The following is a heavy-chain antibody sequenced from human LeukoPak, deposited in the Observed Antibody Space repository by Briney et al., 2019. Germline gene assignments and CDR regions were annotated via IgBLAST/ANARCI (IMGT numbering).Heavy chain of an antibody. Sequence: GESLQISCKGSGYSFISYWIAWVRQLPGKGLEWMGIIYPGDSDTRYSPSFQGQVTISADKSISTAYLQWSSLKASDTAMYYCARHRGYSYGLSGWFDPWGQGTLVTVSS. J-gene: IGHJ5*02. V-gene: IGHV5-51*01. D-gene: IGHD5-18*01. CDR3: ARHRGYSYGLSGWFDP. CDR2: IYPGDSDT. CDR1: GYSFISYW.